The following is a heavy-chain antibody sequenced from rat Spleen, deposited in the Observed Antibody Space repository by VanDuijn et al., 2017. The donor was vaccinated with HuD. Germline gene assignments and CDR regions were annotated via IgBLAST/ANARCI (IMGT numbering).Heavy chain of an antibody. J-gene: IGHJ2*01. CDR1: GFTFNHYW. Sequence: EVQLVESGGGLVQPGRSLKLSCVASGFTFNHYWMTWIRQAPGKGLEWVASITNTGDRIYYPDSVKGRFTISRDNAQNTLYLQRNSLRSEDTATYYCTTDRSGRFDYWGQGVMVTVSS. CDR3: TTDRSGRFDY. CDR2: ITNTGDRI. V-gene: IGHV5-31*01. D-gene: IGHD1-1*01.